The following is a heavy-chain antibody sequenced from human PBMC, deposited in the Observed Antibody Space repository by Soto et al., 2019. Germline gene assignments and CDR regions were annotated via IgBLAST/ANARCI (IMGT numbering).Heavy chain of an antibody. V-gene: IGHV4-59*01. D-gene: IGHD6-13*01. CDR1: GGSISSYY. CDR3: ARDRQYSSSWSDYYYYGMDV. J-gene: IGHJ6*02. Sequence: PSETLSLTCTVSGGSISSYYWSWIRQPPGKGLEWIGYIYYSGSTNYNPSLKSRVTISVDTSKNQFSLKLSSVTAADTAVYYCARDRQYSSSWSDYYYYGMDVWGQGTTVTVSS. CDR2: IYYSGST.